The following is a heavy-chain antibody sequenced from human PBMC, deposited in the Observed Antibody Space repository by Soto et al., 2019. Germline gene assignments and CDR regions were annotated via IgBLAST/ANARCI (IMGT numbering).Heavy chain of an antibody. V-gene: IGHV1-18*01. Sequence: GASVKVSCKASGYTFTSYGISWVRQAPGQGLEWMGRISAYNGNTNYAQKLQGRVTMTTDTSASTAYMELRSLRSEDTAVYYCAARSGYYTSYYYMDVWGKGTTVTVSS. CDR1: GYTFTSYG. J-gene: IGHJ6*03. CDR3: AARSGYYTSYYYMDV. CDR2: ISAYNGNT. D-gene: IGHD3-3*01.